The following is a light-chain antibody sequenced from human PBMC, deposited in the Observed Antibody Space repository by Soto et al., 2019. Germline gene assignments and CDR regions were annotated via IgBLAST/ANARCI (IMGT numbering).Light chain of an antibody. J-gene: IGLJ2*01. CDR3: ASYARGSTLVV. CDR2: VVS. Sequence: QSGLAQPASVSGSPGQSITISCTGTSNDIGLYNYVSWYQQHPGKAPKLIIYVVSSRPSGISNRFSASKSGNTASLTISGLQAEDEADYYCASYARGSTLVVFGGGTKVTVL. CDR1: SNDIGLYNY. V-gene: IGLV2-14*01.